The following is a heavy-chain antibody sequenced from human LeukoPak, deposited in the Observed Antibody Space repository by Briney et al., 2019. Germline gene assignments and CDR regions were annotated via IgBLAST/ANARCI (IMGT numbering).Heavy chain of an antibody. D-gene: IGHD4-17*01. CDR3: TRDHGDYSFDY. CDR2: ISGSGGRI. J-gene: IGHJ4*02. CDR1: GFTFSSYS. V-gene: IGHV3-23*01. Sequence: GGSLRLSCAASGFTFSSYSMSWVRQAPGKGLEWVSSISGSGGRIDYADSVKGRFTISRDNSKNTLSLQMNSLRAEDTGVYYCTRDHGDYSFDYWGQGTLVTVSS.